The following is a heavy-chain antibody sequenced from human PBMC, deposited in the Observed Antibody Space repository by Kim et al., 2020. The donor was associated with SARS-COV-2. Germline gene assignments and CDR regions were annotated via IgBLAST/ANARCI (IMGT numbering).Heavy chain of an antibody. D-gene: IGHD3-22*01. CDR1: GGSISSSSDY. CDR3: ARPPNDYCDSSGLYYFDY. CDR2: IYYSGRT. J-gene: IGHJ4*02. Sequence: SETLSLTCTVSGGSISSSSDYWGWIRQPPGKGLEWIGSIYYSGRTYYNPSLKSRVTISVDTSKKQLSLKLSSVTAADTAVYYCARPPNDYCDSSGLYYFDYWGQGTLVTVSS. V-gene: IGHV4-39*01.